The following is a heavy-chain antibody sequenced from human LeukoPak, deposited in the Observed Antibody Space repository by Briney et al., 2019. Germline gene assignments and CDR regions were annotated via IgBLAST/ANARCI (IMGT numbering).Heavy chain of an antibody. Sequence: GGSLRLSCEASGFAFSSNDMSWVRQAPGKGLEWVSGISGTDGSRSYADSVKGRFTISRDNSKNTLFLQMSSLRAEDTAVYYCAKKYSNSWPAFDYWGQGTLVTVSS. D-gene: IGHD4-11*01. J-gene: IGHJ4*02. CDR3: AKKYSNSWPAFDY. CDR2: ISGTDGSR. V-gene: IGHV3-23*01. CDR1: GFAFSSND.